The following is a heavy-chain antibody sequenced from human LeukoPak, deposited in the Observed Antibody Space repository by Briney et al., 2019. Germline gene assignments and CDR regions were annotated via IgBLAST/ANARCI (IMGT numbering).Heavy chain of an antibody. V-gene: IGHV3-66*01. CDR3: ARDIYHSFSTPI. CDR1: GFTVSSNY. J-gene: IGHJ3*02. Sequence: GGSLRLSCAASGFTVSSNYMSWVRQAPGKGLEWVSVIYSGGSTYYADSVKGRFTISRDNSKNTLYLQMNSLRAEDTAVYYCARDIYHSFSTPIWGQGTMVTVSS. CDR2: IYSGGST. D-gene: IGHD2-2*02.